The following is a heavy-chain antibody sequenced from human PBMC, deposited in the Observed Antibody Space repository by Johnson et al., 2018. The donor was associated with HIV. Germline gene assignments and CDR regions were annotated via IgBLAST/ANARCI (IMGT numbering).Heavy chain of an antibody. Sequence: VQLVESGGTVVRPGGSLRLSCAASGFTFDDYGMSWVRQAPGKGLEWVSAIGTAGDTYYPGSVKGRFTISRENAKNSLYLQLNSLVAEDTAVYYCARGNVGGFDLWGQGTMVTVSS. V-gene: IGHV3-13*01. CDR3: ARGNVGGFDL. J-gene: IGHJ3*01. CDR2: IGTAGDT. CDR1: GFTFDDYG. D-gene: IGHD1-26*01.